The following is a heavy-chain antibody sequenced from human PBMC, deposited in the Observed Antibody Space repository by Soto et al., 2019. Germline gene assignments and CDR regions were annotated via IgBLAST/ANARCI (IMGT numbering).Heavy chain of an antibody. Sequence: QRLSCAASGFTFSSYAMSWVRQAPGKGLEWVSTIGGSGVSTYFADSVKGRFTISRDNSKNTLYLQMNSLTAEDTAVYYCARDHNWKYDAFDIWGQGTMVTVSS. D-gene: IGHD1-7*01. J-gene: IGHJ3*02. CDR1: GFTFSSYA. CDR2: IGGSGVST. V-gene: IGHV3-23*01. CDR3: ARDHNWKYDAFDI.